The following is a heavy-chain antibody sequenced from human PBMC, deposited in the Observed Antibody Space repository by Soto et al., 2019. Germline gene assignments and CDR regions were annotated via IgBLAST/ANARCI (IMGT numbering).Heavy chain of an antibody. J-gene: IGHJ5*02. D-gene: IGHD3-10*01. CDR3: ARGRSLRPTSLFRPRFGRSWFGL. V-gene: IGHV4-34*01. CDR2: ISQSGST. CDR1: GGSRSGYY. Sequence: PSETLSLTCAVYGGSRSGYYWSCIRQPPRKGLEWIGEISQSGSTNYNPSLKSRVTISLDTSKNQFSLKLSSLTAADTSVYYCARGRSLRPTSLFRPRFGRSWFGLRCPGTLVTVFS.